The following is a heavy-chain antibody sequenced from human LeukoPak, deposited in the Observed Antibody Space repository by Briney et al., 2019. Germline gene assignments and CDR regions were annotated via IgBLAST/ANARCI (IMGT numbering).Heavy chain of an antibody. CDR1: GFTFSSYW. CDR3: ARDDGSYQPDY. J-gene: IGHJ4*02. CDR2: IKQDGSEK. D-gene: IGHD1-26*01. V-gene: IGHV3-7*01. Sequence: PGGSLRLSCAASGFTFSSYWMSWVRQAPGKGLEWVANIKQDGSEKYYVDSVKGRFTISRDNAKNTLYLQMNSLRAEDTAVYYCARDDGSYQPDYWGQGTLVTVSS.